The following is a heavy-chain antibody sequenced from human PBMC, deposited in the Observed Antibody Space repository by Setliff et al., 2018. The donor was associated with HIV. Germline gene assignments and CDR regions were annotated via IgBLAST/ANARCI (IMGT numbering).Heavy chain of an antibody. CDR1: GGSFSGYC. D-gene: IGHD5-12*01. Sequence: PSETLSLTCAVYGGSFSGYCWSWIRQPPGKGLEWIGSMYYSGSTYYNPSLKSRVTISVDTSKKQFSLKLRSVTAADTAVYYCARRRDGYNSAPWRNDYWGQGTLVTVSS. V-gene: IGHV4-34*01. CDR3: ARRRDGYNSAPWRNDY. CDR2: MYYSGST. J-gene: IGHJ4*02.